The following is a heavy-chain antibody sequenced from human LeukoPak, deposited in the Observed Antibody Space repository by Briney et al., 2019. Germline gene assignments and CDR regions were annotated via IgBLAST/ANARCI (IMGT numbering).Heavy chain of an antibody. Sequence: PSETLSLTCIVSGGSINYYYWSWIRQPPGKGLEWIGYIYYSGSTNYNPSLKSRVTISVDTSKNQFSLKLTSVTAADTAVYFCARHRKNDWNSAVGFDIWGQGTMVTVSS. D-gene: IGHD1-7*01. CDR2: IYYSGST. CDR1: GGSINYYY. J-gene: IGHJ3*02. CDR3: ARHRKNDWNSAVGFDI. V-gene: IGHV4-59*08.